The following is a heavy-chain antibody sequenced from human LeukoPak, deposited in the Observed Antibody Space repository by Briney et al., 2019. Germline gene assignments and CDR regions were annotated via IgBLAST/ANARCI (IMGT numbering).Heavy chain of an antibody. CDR2: INPSSGSR. Sequence: ASVTVSCKASGYTFTSYYMHWVRQAPGQGLEWMGTINPSSGSRSYAQKFQGRVTMTRDTSTNIVYMELSSLRSEDTAVYFCARDACSSTICQAGGNWFDPWGQGTLVIVS. J-gene: IGHJ5*02. CDR1: GYTFTSYY. CDR3: ARDACSSTICQAGGNWFDP. D-gene: IGHD2-2*01. V-gene: IGHV1-46*01.